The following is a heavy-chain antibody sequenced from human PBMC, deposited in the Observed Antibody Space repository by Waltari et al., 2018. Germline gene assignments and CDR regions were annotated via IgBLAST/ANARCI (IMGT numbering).Heavy chain of an antibody. J-gene: IGHJ4*02. Sequence: QVQLQESGPGLVKPSETLSLTCSVSGDSINNYYWNWIRQPPGKELEWIGYIEYNGRTNYNPSLKSRVTISVDTSKTQFSLKLRSVTAADTAVYYCARSYDFWSGYPLDHWGQGTLVTVSS. V-gene: IGHV4-59*01. D-gene: IGHD3-3*01. CDR2: IEYNGRT. CDR1: GDSINNYY. CDR3: ARSYDFWSGYPLDH.